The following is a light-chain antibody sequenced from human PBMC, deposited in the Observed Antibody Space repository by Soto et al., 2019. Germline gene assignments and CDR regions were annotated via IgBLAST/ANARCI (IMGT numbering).Light chain of an antibody. V-gene: IGLV2-14*01. CDR3: SSYASSSTPFV. Sequence: QSVLTQPASVSGSPGQSITISCTGTSSDIGGYDFVSWYQQYPGIAPKLMIYDVTNRPSGVSNRFSGSKSGNTASLIISGLQAEDEGDYYCSSYASSSTPFVFGTGTKLTVL. J-gene: IGLJ1*01. CDR2: DVT. CDR1: SSDIGGYDF.